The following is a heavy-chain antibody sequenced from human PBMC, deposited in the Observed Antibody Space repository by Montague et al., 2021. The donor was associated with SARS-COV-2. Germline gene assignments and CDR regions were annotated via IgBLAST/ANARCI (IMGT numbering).Heavy chain of an antibody. D-gene: IGHD6-13*01. Sequence: PALVKPTQTLTLTCTFSGFSLSTSGMCVSWIRQPPGKALEWLARIDRDDDKYYSTSLKTRLTISMDTSKNQVVLTMTNMDPVDTATYYCARILVAAAGSPFDPWGQGTLVTVSS. CDR3: ARILVAAAGSPFDP. J-gene: IGHJ5*02. CDR1: GFSLSTSGMC. CDR2: IDRDDDK. V-gene: IGHV2-70*11.